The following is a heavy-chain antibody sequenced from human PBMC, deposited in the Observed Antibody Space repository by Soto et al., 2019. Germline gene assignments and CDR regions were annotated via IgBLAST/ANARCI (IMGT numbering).Heavy chain of an antibody. CDR1: GFTFNTYG. CDR3: ARSDCTGASFYSWPFNYGVDV. CDR2: IWYDGSNK. D-gene: IGHD2-8*02. Sequence: QVQLVESGGGVVQPGGSLRLSCTTSGFTFNTYGMHWVRQAPGKGLEWVATIWYDGSNKYYADSVKDRFTISRDNSMNTLYVQMNRRRAEDTALYYCARSDCTGASFYSWPFNYGVDVWGQGTTVTVSS. J-gene: IGHJ6*02. V-gene: IGHV3-33*08.